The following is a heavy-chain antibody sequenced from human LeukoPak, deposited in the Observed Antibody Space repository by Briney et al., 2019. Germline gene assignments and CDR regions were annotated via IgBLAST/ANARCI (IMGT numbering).Heavy chain of an antibody. CDR3: ARTLGYCYTTTCYNGGPYSMDV. CDR1: GFTFNNAW. V-gene: IGHV4-4*02. Sequence: GSLRLSCAASGFTFNNAWMNWVRQSPGKGLEWIGEIFHSGSTNYNPSLKSRVTISVDKSKNQFSLKMSSVTAADTAVFYCARTLGYCYTTTCYNGGPYSMDVWGQGTTVTVSS. CDR2: IFHSGST. J-gene: IGHJ6*03. D-gene: IGHD2-2*02.